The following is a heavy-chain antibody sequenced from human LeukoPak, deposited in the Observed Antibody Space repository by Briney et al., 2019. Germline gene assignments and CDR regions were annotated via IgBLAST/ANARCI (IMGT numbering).Heavy chain of an antibody. Sequence: GGSLRLSCAASGFNFSDYYMSWLRQTPGKGLQWLSYISSTSRTIYYADSVKGRFTMSRDNAENSVYLQMNSLRAEDTAVYYCARTTMSRGVKNYFDPWGQGTLVTVSS. V-gene: IGHV3-11*01. CDR1: GFNFSDYY. D-gene: IGHD3-10*01. CDR3: ARTTMSRGVKNYFDP. CDR2: ISSTSRTI. J-gene: IGHJ5*02.